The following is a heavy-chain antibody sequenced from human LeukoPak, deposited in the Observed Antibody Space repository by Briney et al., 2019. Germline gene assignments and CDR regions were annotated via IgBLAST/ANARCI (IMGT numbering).Heavy chain of an antibody. CDR1: GFTFSSYW. Sequence: GGSLRLSCAASGFTFSSYWMSWVRQAPEKGLEWVANIKQDGSEKYYVDSVKGRFTISRDNAKNSLYLQMNSLRAEDTAVYYCAREEFVVVPAATPYYYYGMDVWGQGTTVTVSS. CDR2: IKQDGSEK. J-gene: IGHJ6*02. V-gene: IGHV3-7*01. CDR3: AREEFVVVPAATPYYYYGMDV. D-gene: IGHD2-2*01.